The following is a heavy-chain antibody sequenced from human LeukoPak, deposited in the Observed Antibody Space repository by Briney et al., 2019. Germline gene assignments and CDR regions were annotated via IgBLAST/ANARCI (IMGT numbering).Heavy chain of an antibody. D-gene: IGHD5-24*01. CDR3: ARGLVSDGYNLHYFDY. J-gene: IGHJ4*02. V-gene: IGHV4-31*03. Sequence: SETLSLTCTVSGGSISSGGYYWSWIRQHPGKGLEWIGYIYYSGSTYYNPSLKSRVTISVDTSKNQFSLKLSSVTAADTAVYYCARGLVSDGYNLHYFDYWGQGTLVTVSS. CDR1: GGSISSGGYY. CDR2: IYYSGST.